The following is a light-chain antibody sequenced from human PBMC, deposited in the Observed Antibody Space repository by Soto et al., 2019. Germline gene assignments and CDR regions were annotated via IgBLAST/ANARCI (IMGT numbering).Light chain of an antibody. V-gene: IGKV3-15*01. CDR2: DTS. Sequence: VVNQSAATLYLSLGERATLPCRVSQSVRNKVAWYQHKPAQTPRVILYDTSTRAAGIPATFSGSGDGTYFSLIISSLQPEDFAAYYCQQYNIWRSITFGQGTRLEIK. J-gene: IGKJ5*01. CDR1: QSVRNK. CDR3: QQYNIWRSIT.